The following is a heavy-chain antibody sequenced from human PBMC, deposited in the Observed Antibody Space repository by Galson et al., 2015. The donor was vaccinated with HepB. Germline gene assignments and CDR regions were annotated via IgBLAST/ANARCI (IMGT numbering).Heavy chain of an antibody. D-gene: IGHD1/OR15-1a*01. V-gene: IGHV3-7*03. CDR1: GFTYSNYW. CDR2: IKYDVSEK. Sequence: SLRLSCAVSGFTYSNYWMSWVRQAPGRGLEWVANIKYDVSEKYYVRSVEGRFTVSRDNAQNSLYLHMSSLRADDTAIYYCARGNNPNYWGQGTLVTVSS. J-gene: IGHJ4*02. CDR3: ARGNNPNY.